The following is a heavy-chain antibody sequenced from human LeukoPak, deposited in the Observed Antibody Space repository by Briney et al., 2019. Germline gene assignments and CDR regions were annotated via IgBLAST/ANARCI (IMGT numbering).Heavy chain of an antibody. CDR3: ARDYNARGAGTNPFDY. V-gene: IGHV4-59*12. CDR2: IYYSGST. J-gene: IGHJ4*02. D-gene: IGHD6-19*01. Sequence: PSETLSLTCTVSSGPISSYYWSWPRQPPGKGLEWLGHIYYSGSTYYNPSLKSRATISVDTSKIQFSLKLSSVTAADTAVYYCARDYNARGAGTNPFDYWGQGTLVTVSS. CDR1: SGPISSYY.